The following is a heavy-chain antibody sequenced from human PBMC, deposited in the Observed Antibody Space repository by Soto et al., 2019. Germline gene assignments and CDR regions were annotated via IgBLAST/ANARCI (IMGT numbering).Heavy chain of an antibody. J-gene: IGHJ4*02. CDR2: ISGSGTTI. Sequence: VGSLRLSCAASGFTFSDYYMTWIRQAPGKGLEWVSYISGSGTTIYYADSVKGRFTVSRDNARNSLYPQMNSLRAEDTALYYCANDPYYYASENWGQGTLVTVSS. D-gene: IGHD3-10*01. CDR3: ANDPYYYASEN. CDR1: GFTFSDYY. V-gene: IGHV3-11*01.